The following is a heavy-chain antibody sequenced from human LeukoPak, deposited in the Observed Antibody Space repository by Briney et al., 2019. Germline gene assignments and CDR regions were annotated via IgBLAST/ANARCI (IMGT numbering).Heavy chain of an antibody. CDR3: ARGRYDSSGYLPKIFDAFDI. V-gene: IGHV4-34*01. J-gene: IGHJ3*02. CDR2: INHSGST. CDR1: GGSFSGYY. D-gene: IGHD3-22*01. Sequence: SETLSLTCAVYGGSFSGYYWSWIRQPPGKGLEWIGEINHSGSTNYNPSLKSRVTISVDTSKNQFSLKLSSVTAADTAVYYCARGRYDSSGYLPKIFDAFDIWGQGTMATVSS.